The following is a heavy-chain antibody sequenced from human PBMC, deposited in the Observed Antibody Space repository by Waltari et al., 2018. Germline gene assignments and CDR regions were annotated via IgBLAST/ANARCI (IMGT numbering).Heavy chain of an antibody. V-gene: IGHV4-4*02. Sequence: WVRQSPGKGLEWIGQIRRGGGTYYRTNYNPSFATRVTVSIDTSNSQFSLKVTPATVGDTAVYYCGRDRGRGLYLDSWGQGILVTVS. D-gene: IGHD2-15*01. CDR3: GRDRGRGLYLDS. CDR2: IRRGGGTYYRT. J-gene: IGHJ4*02.